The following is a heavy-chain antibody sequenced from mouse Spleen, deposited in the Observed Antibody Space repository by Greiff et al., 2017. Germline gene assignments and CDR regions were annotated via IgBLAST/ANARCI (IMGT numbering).Heavy chain of an antibody. Sequence: VQLQQPGAELVKPGASVKLSCKASGYTFTSYWMHWVKQRPGQGLEWIGMIHPNSGSTNYNEKFKSKATLTVDKSSSTAYMQLSSLTSEDSADYYCAKDDYCYAMDYWGQGTSVTVSS. V-gene: IGHV1-64*01. D-gene: IGHD1-1*01. CDR1: GYTFTSYW. CDR3: AKDDYCYAMDY. J-gene: IGHJ4*01. CDR2: IHPNSGST.